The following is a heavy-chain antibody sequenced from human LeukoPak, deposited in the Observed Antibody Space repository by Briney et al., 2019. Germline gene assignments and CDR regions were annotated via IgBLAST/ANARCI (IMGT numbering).Heavy chain of an antibody. V-gene: IGHV3-9*03. CDR2: LSWNSGSI. CDR1: GFTFDDYA. CDR3: AKDIASSADGIDY. J-gene: IGHJ4*02. Sequence: GGSLRLSCAASGFTFDDYAMHWVPHAPGKGLEWVSGLSWNSGSIGYADSVKGRFTISRDNAKNSLYLQMNSLRAEDMALYYCAKDIASSADGIDYWGQGTLVTVSS.